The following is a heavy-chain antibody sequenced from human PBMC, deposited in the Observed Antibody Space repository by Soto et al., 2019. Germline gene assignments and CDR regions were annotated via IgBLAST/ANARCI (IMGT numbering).Heavy chain of an antibody. CDR3: ARRGIAAAGLFDY. Sequence: SETLSLTCTVSGGSISSYCWSWIRQPPGKGLEWIGYIYYSGSTNYNPSLKSRVTISVDTSKNQFSLKLSSVTTADTAVYYCARRGIAAAGLFDYWGQGTLVTVSS. D-gene: IGHD6-13*01. J-gene: IGHJ4*02. V-gene: IGHV4-59*08. CDR2: IYYSGST. CDR1: GGSISSYC.